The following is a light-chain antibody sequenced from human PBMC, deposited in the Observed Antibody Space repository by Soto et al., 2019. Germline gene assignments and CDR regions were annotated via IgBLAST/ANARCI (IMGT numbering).Light chain of an antibody. CDR1: QNINNF. V-gene: IGKV3-11*01. CDR3: QHRGR. J-gene: IGKJ1*01. Sequence: VLTQSQATLSLSPGDRATLSCRAGQNINNFIAWYQHKPCQAPRLLIYHASNRATGIPGRFSGSGSGTDFTLTITSLESEDFAVYYCQHRGRFGQGTKVDIK. CDR2: HAS.